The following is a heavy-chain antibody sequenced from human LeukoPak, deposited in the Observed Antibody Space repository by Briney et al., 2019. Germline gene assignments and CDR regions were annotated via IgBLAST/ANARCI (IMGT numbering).Heavy chain of an antibody. CDR2: IYDDNT. J-gene: IGHJ6*02. CDR3: ARGGSSGWYPYYYYYYGMDV. D-gene: IGHD6-19*01. V-gene: IGHV3-23*01. CDR1: GFTVSAYA. Sequence: GGSLRLSCAASGFTVSAYAMAWVRQAPGKGLEWVSTIYDDNTYYADSVKGRFAISTDNSKNTLYLQMNSLRAEDTAVYYCARGGSSGWYPYYYYYYGMDVWGQGTTVTVSS.